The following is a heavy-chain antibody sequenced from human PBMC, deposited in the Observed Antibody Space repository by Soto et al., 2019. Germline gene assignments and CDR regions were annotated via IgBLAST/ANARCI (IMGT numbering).Heavy chain of an antibody. Sequence: ASVKVSCKASGGTFSSYTISWVRQAPGQGLEWMGRIIPILGNTKYAQKLQGRVTMTTDTSTSTAYMELRSLRSDDTAVYYCARDNPPFDPWGQGTLVTVSS. CDR2: IIPILGNT. CDR3: ARDNPPFDP. J-gene: IGHJ5*02. V-gene: IGHV1-18*01. CDR1: GGTFSSYT.